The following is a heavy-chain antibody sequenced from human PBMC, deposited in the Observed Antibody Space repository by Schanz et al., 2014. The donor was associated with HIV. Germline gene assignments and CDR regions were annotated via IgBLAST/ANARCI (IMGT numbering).Heavy chain of an antibody. D-gene: IGHD6-19*01. CDR2: IIPIFGTA. CDR1: GGTFSGHG. V-gene: IGHV1-69*01. J-gene: IGHJ5*02. CDR3: ARGIGSPDGSGWYWGDP. Sequence: QVQLVQSGAEVKKPGSSVKVSCQASGGTFSGHGISWVRQAPGQGLEWMGGIIPIFGTAKYAQKFQGRVTITADESTSTAYMELSSLRSEDTAVYYCARGIGSPDGSGWYWGDPWGRGTLVTVSS.